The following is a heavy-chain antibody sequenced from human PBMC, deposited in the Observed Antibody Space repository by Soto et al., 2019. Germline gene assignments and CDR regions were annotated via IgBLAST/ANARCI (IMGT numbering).Heavy chain of an antibody. CDR1: GGSISSSNW. Sequence: SETLSLTCAVSGGSISSSNWWSWVRQPPGKGLEWIGEIYHSGSTNYNPSLKSRVTISVDKSKNQFSLKLSSVTAADTAVYYCASYYDFLDSNWFDPWGQGTLVTVSS. J-gene: IGHJ5*02. CDR2: IYHSGST. V-gene: IGHV4-4*02. D-gene: IGHD3-3*01. CDR3: ASYYDFLDSNWFDP.